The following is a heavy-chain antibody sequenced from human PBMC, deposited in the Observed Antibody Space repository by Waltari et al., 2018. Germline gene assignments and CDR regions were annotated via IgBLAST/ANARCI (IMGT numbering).Heavy chain of an antibody. J-gene: IGHJ4*02. CDR1: GYSFTSYF. CDR3: AREFSGSYYVGDY. V-gene: IGHV1-46*01. CDR2: IYPNNGGT. D-gene: IGHD1-26*01. Sequence: QVQLVQSGAEVKKPGASVKISCKTSGYSFTSYFIHWVRQDPAGQGLEWIGIIYPNNGGTVYPQGFQGRVSITSDTSSSTVYMELSSLTSEDTAVYYCAREFSGSYYVGDYWGQGTSVTVSS.